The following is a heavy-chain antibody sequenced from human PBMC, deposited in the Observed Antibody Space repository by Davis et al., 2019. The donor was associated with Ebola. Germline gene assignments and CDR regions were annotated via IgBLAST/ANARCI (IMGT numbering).Heavy chain of an antibody. D-gene: IGHD6-13*01. CDR2: ISQSGST. V-gene: IGHV4-39*07. Sequence: SETLSLTCPVSGGSISSSSYYWGWVRQPPGKGLEWIGEISQSGSTNYNPSLKSRVTISVDTSKNQFSLKLTSVTAADTAVYSCAGIAATGSYWGQGALVTVSS. CDR3: AGIAATGSY. J-gene: IGHJ4*02. CDR1: GGSISSSSYY.